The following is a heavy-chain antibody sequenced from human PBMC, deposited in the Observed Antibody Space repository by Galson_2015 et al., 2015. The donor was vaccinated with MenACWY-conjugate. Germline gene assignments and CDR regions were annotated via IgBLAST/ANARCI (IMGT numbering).Heavy chain of an antibody. CDR1: GFTFSSYS. J-gene: IGHJ4*02. Sequence: SLRLSCAASGFTFSSYSMNWVRQAPGKGLEWVSYISSSSSTIYYAYSVKGRFTISRDNAKNSLYLQMNSLRAEDTAVYYCASDLGYSGGYWGQGTLVTVSS. V-gene: IGHV3-48*04. CDR3: ASDLGYSGGY. D-gene: IGHD5-18*01. CDR2: ISSSSSTI.